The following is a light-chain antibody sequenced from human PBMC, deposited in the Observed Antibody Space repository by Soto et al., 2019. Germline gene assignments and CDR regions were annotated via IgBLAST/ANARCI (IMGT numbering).Light chain of an antibody. CDR3: QQSYNSPQT. J-gene: IGKJ1*01. CDR2: GAT. CDR1: QSVSTK. Sequence: EIVMTESPVILSVSPGERATLSSMASQSVSTKLAWYQHKPGQAPRLLIYGATTRAPDVPARFSGSGSGTDFTLTISSLQPEDFATYSCQQSYNSPQTFGRGPKVDIK. V-gene: IGKV3-15*01.